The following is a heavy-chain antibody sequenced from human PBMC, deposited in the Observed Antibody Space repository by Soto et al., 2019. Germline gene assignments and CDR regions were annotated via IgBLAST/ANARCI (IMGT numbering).Heavy chain of an antibody. D-gene: IGHD2-8*01. J-gene: IGHJ6*02. CDR3: ARDPYNVLMVNAPNLYGMDV. Sequence: QVQLVQSGAEVKKPGASVKVSCKASGYTFTTYDISWVRQAPGQGLEWMRRISTYNGDTNYPQSLQGRPTMTTDTSTNTAYMELRILRSDDTAVYYCARDPYNVLMVNAPNLYGMDVWGQGTTVTVSS. V-gene: IGHV1-18*01. CDR2: ISTYNGDT. CDR1: GYTFTTYD.